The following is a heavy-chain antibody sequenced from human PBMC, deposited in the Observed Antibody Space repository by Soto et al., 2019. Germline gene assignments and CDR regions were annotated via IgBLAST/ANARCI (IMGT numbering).Heavy chain of an antibody. CDR3: ARAGGNYYDSSGYYPFDY. V-gene: IGHV1-2*04. CDR1: GYTFTSYY. J-gene: IGHJ4*02. Sequence: ASVKVSCKASGYTFTSYYMHWVRQAPGQGLEWMGRINPNSGGTNYAQKFQGWVTMTRDTSISTAYMELSRLRSDDTAVYYCARAGGNYYDSSGYYPFDYWGQGTLVTVSS. D-gene: IGHD3-22*01. CDR2: INPNSGGT.